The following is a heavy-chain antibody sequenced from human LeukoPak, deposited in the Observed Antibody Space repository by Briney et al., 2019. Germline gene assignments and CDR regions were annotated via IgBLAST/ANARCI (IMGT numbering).Heavy chain of an antibody. CDR2: ISSSSSYT. Sequence: PGGPLRLSCAASGFTFSDYYMSWIRQAPGKGLEWVSYISSSSSYTNYADSVKGRFTISRDNAKNSLYLQMNSLRAEDTAVYYCARAKAEVSRTFDYWGQGTLVTVSS. V-gene: IGHV3-11*06. D-gene: IGHD1-14*01. CDR3: ARAKAEVSRTFDY. CDR1: GFTFSDYY. J-gene: IGHJ4*02.